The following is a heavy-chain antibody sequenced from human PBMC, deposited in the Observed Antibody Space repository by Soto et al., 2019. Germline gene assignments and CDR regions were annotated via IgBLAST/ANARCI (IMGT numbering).Heavy chain of an antibody. V-gene: IGHV6-1*01. D-gene: IGHD2-15*01. CDR2: TYYRSKWYN. Sequence: PSQTLSLTCAISGDSVSSHSAAWTWIRQSPSRGLEWLGRTYYRSKWYNDYAVSVKSRIIINPDTSKNQFSLQLNSVTPEDTAVYYCARDDHCSGGSCYNLADYWGQGTLVTVSS. J-gene: IGHJ4*02. CDR1: GDSVSSHSAA. CDR3: ARDDHCSGGSCYNLADY.